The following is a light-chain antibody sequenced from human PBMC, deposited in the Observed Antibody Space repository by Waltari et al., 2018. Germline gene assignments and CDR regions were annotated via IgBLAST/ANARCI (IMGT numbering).Light chain of an antibody. CDR2: DAS. V-gene: IGKV3-20*01. CDR3: QQYGTLPAT. J-gene: IGKJ1*01. Sequence: EIVLTQSPVTLSLSPGERATLSCRASQSVSRTLAWYQQKPGQAPRLLIYDASTRATGIPDRFSGSGSGTDFSLTISRLEPEDFAVYYCQQYGTLPATFGQGTKVEIK. CDR1: QSVSRT.